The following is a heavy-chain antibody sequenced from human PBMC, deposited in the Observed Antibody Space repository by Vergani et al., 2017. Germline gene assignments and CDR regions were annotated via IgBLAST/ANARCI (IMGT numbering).Heavy chain of an antibody. J-gene: IGHJ6*02. D-gene: IGHD3-3*01. V-gene: IGHV4-59*01. CDR1: GGSISSYY. CDR2: IYYSGST. Sequence: QLQLQESGPGLVKPSETLSLTCTVSGGSISSYYWSWIRQPPGKGLEWIGYIYYSGSTNYNPSLKSRVTISVDTSKNQFSLKLSSVTAADTAVYYCARVFWSQARITIFGVDHYGMDVWGQGTTVTVSS. CDR3: ARVFWSQARITIFGVDHYGMDV.